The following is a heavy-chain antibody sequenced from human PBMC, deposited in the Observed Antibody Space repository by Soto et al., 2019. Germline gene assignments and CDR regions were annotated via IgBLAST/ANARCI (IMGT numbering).Heavy chain of an antibody. D-gene: IGHD3-22*01. CDR3: ARPLSPYYYDSSGYYYSDYYYGMDV. CDR2: INPNSGGT. CDR1: GYTFTGYY. J-gene: IGHJ6*02. V-gene: IGHV1-2*02. Sequence: ASVKVSCKXSGYTFTGYYMHWVRQAPGQGLEWMGWINPNSGGTNYAQKFQGRVTMTRDTSISTAYMELSRLRSDDTAVYYCARPLSPYYYDSSGYYYSDYYYGMDVWGQGTTVTVSS.